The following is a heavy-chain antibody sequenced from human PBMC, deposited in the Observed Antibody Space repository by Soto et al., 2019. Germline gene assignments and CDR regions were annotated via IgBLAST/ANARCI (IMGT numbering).Heavy chain of an antibody. V-gene: IGHV3-30*18. CDR2: ISSDGNNK. Sequence: LRLSCAASGFTFRSYGMHWVRQAPGKGLEWMAVISSDGNNKYYADSVKGRFTISRDNSKNTVYLQMNSLRPDDTALYYCAKGRQRLKSARGNTFDIWGQGTVATVSS. J-gene: IGHJ3*02. D-gene: IGHD3-16*01. CDR3: AKGRQRLKSARGNTFDI. CDR1: GFTFRSYG.